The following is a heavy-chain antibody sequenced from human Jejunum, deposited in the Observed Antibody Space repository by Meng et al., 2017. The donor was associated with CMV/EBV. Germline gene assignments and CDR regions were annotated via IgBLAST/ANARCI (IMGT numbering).Heavy chain of an antibody. D-gene: IGHD2/OR15-2a*01. CDR1: F. J-gene: IGHJ4*02. CDR3: GNFWALQ. Sequence: FMYWLRQAAGKGLEWVAYISAFGLLTYYAQSVKRRFTISRDDAKKSVYLQMNQLRDDDTATCFCGNFWALQWGPGTVVTVSS. V-gene: IGHV3-11*01. CDR2: ISAFGLLT.